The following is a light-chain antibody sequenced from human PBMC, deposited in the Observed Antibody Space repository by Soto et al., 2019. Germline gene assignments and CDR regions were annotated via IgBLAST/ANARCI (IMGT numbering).Light chain of an antibody. V-gene: IGKV3-20*01. CDR3: QQYGSSPPT. Sequence: EIVLTQSPGTLSLSPGERATLSCRASQSVSSSYLAWYQQKPGQAPRLLIYGASSRATDIPDRFSGSGSGTDFTLTISRLEPEDFAVYYCQQYGSSPPTFGPGTKVD. CDR2: GAS. CDR1: QSVSSSY. J-gene: IGKJ3*01.